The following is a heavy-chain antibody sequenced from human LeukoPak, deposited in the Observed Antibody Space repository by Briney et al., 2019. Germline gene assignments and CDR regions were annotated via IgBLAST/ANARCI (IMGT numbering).Heavy chain of an antibody. J-gene: IGHJ5*02. CDR3: ARDDLSRGGFDP. CDR2: IHYSGDT. Sequence: SETLSLTCTVSGDSISSSRFNWGWIRQTPGKGLEWIGTIHYSGDTYHNPSLKSRVTLSRDTSKNQFSLRLTSVIAADTAVYYCARDDLSRGGFDPWGQGVLVTVSS. V-gene: IGHV4-39*07. CDR1: GDSISSSRFN. D-gene: IGHD3/OR15-3a*01.